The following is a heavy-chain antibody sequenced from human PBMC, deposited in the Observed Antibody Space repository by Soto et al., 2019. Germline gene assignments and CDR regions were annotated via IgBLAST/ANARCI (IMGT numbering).Heavy chain of an antibody. V-gene: IGHV3-33*01. J-gene: IGHJ4*02. CDR3: ARDKRSSGYYQTPQFDY. Sequence: GGSLRLSCAASGFTFSSHGMHRVRQAPGKGLEWVAVIWYDGSNKYYADSVKGRFTISRDNSKNTLYLQMNSLRAEDTAVYYCARDKRSSGYYQTPQFDYWGQGTLVTVSS. CDR1: GFTFSSHG. CDR2: IWYDGSNK. D-gene: IGHD3-22*01.